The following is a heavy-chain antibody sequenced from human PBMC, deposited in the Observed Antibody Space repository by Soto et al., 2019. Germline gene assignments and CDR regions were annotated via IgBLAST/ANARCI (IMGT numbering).Heavy chain of an antibody. J-gene: IGHJ4*02. D-gene: IGHD5-18*01. CDR2: IRNKGNNYAT. CDR1: WFTFSDSA. V-gene: IGHV3-73*01. Sequence: PGGSLRLSCAASWFTFSDSAMHWVRQASGKGLEWVGRIRNKGNNYATAYTASVKGRLTISRDDSKNTVYLQMNSLKIDDTAVYYCTSRRDWTAVDPLDYWGLGTLVTVSS. CDR3: TSRRDWTAVDPLDY.